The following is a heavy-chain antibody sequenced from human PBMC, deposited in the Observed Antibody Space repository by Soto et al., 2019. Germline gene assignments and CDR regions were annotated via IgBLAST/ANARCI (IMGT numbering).Heavy chain of an antibody. Sequence: SVKVPCKASGDTFSSYGISWVRPAPGQGLEFMGGIIPKFGTTNYAQKFRGRVTITADESTSTAYMEVSSLRSEDTAVYYCARASGRGWYNWFDPWGQGTLVTVSA. CDR2: IIPKFGTT. J-gene: IGHJ5*02. V-gene: IGHV1-69*13. D-gene: IGHD6-19*01. CDR3: ARASGRGWYNWFDP. CDR1: GDTFSSYG.